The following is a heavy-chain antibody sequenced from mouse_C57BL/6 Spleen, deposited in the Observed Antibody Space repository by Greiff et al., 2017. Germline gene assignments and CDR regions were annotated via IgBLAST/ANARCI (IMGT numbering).Heavy chain of an antibody. CDR3: ARFITTVGADY. CDR1: GYTFTSYW. D-gene: IGHD1-1*01. Sequence: QVQLQQPGAELVKPGASVKLSCKASGYTFTSYWMQWVKQRPGQGLEWIGEIDPSDSYTNYNQKFKGKATLTVDTSSSTANMQRSSLTSEDSAVCYCARFITTVGADYWGQGTTLTVSS. V-gene: IGHV1-50*01. J-gene: IGHJ2*01. CDR2: IDPSDSYT.